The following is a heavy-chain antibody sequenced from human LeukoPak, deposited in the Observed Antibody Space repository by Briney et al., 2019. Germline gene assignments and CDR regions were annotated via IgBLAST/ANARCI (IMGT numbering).Heavy chain of an antibody. CDR2: INTAGSEA. V-gene: IGHV3-74*01. CDR1: GFTFSSHW. CDR3: ARDRTDDSGVNYNPMFEL. Sequence: GRSLRLSCAASGFTFSSHWMHWVSQAPGKGLEWVSRINTAGSEARYAHSVKGRFTISRYNAKNPLYLQMNNLRGEDTAVYYCARDRTDDSGVNYNPMFELWGQGTMVTVSS. J-gene: IGHJ3*01. D-gene: IGHD3-10*01.